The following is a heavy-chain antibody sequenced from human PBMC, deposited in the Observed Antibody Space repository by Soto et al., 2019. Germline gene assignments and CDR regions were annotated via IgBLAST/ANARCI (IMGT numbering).Heavy chain of an antibody. CDR3: ARSSITMIVVAYYGMDV. J-gene: IGHJ6*02. CDR2: ISAYNGNT. V-gene: IGHV1-18*01. Sequence: ASVKVSCKASGYTFTSYGISWVRQAPGQRLEWMGWISAYNGNTNYAQKLQGRVTMTTDTSTSTAYMELRSLRSDDTAVYYCARSSITMIVVAYYGMDVWGQGTTVTVSS. D-gene: IGHD3-22*01. CDR1: GYTFTSYG.